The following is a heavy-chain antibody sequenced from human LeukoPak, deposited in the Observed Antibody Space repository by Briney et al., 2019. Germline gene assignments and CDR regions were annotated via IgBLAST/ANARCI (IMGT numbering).Heavy chain of an antibody. CDR3: AKDFSGSGSYYNPFDY. V-gene: IGHV3-23*01. CDR1: GFTFSSYA. Sequence: PGGSLRLSCAAAGFTFSSYAMSRVRQAPGRGLEWVSGISGSGGVTYHADSVEGRFTVSRDNSKNTLYLQMNSLRAEDTAVYHCAKDFSGSGSYYNPFDYWGQGTLVTVSS. D-gene: IGHD3-10*01. J-gene: IGHJ4*02. CDR2: ISGSGGVT.